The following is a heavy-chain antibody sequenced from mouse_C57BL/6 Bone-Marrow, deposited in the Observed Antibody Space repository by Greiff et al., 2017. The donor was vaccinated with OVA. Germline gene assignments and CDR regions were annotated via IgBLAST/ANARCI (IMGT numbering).Heavy chain of an antibody. CDR2: IDPETGGT. CDR1: GYTFTDYE. J-gene: IGHJ3*01. D-gene: IGHD1-1*01. CDR3: TRAPHFYGSSSWFAY. V-gene: IGHV1-15*01. Sequence: QVQLKESGAELVRPGASVTLSCKASGYTFTDYEMHWVKQTPVHGLEWIGAIDPETGGTAYNQKFKGKAILTADKSSSTAYMELRSLTSEDSAVYYCTRAPHFYGSSSWFAYWGQGTLVTVSA.